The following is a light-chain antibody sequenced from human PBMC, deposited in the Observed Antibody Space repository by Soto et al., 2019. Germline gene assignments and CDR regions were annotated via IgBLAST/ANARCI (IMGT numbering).Light chain of an antibody. Sequence: EIVLTQSPGTLSLSPGERATLSCRASQSVSSSYLAWYQQKPGQAPRLLIYGASSRATGIPDSFSGSGSGTHFTLTISRLEPEDFAVYYCQQYGSSPWTFGQGTKVEIK. J-gene: IGKJ1*01. V-gene: IGKV3-20*01. CDR3: QQYGSSPWT. CDR2: GAS. CDR1: QSVSSSY.